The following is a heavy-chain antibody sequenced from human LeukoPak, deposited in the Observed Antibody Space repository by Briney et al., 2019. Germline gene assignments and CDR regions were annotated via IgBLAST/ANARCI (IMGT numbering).Heavy chain of an antibody. Sequence: GGSLRLSCAAAGFTFSSSSMNWVRQTPGKGLEWVSSISGESKYIYYADSVTGRFTISRDNAKNSLYLQMSTLRAEDTAVSYCARGAVFQGNYDYWGQGTQVTVSS. CDR2: ISGESKYI. V-gene: IGHV3-21*01. J-gene: IGHJ4*02. CDR1: GFTFSSSS. CDR3: ARGAVFQGNYDY. D-gene: IGHD3-10*01.